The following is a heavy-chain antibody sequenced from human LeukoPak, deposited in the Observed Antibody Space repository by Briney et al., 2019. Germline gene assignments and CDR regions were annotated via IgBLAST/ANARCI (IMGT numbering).Heavy chain of an antibody. V-gene: IGHV3-15*01. CDR2: IKSKTDGGTT. Sequence: GSLRLSCAASGFTVNNAWMSWVRQAPGKGLEWVGRIKSKTDGGTTDYAAPVKGRFTISRDDSKNTLYVQMNSLKTEDTAVYYCTTAYYYGSGTALDYWGQGTLVTVSS. J-gene: IGHJ4*02. D-gene: IGHD3-10*01. CDR1: GFTVNNAW. CDR3: TTAYYYGSGTALDY.